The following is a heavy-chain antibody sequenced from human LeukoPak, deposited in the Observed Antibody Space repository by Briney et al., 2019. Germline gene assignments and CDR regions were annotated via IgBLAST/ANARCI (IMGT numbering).Heavy chain of an antibody. D-gene: IGHD4-17*01. CDR2: ISYDGSKK. CDR3: ARVSPMTTVTTFFDY. V-gene: IGHV3-30*04. J-gene: IGHJ4*02. Sequence: PGGSLRLSCAASGFTFSSYGMHWVRQAPGKGLEWVAVISYDGSKKYYADSVKGRFTISRDNSKNTLYLQMNSLRAEDTAVYYCARVSPMTTVTTFFDYWGQGTLVTVSS. CDR1: GFTFSSYG.